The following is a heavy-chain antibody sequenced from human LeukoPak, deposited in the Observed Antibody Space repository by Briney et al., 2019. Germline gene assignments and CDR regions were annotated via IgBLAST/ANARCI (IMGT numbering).Heavy chain of an antibody. CDR3: AKDLYGDRGTWDY. D-gene: IGHD2/OR15-2a*01. CDR2: IWYDGSYK. V-gene: IGHV3-33*06. Sequence: GGSLRRSCAASGFTCNSYGMHWVRQAPGKGLEGVAVIWYDGSYKDYADSVKGRFTISRDNSKNTLYLQMNSLRAEDTAVYYCAKDLYGDRGTWDYWGQGTLVTVSS. J-gene: IGHJ4*02. CDR1: GFTCNSYG.